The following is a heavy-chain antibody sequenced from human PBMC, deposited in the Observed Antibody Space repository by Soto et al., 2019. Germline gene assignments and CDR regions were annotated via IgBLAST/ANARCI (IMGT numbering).Heavy chain of an antibody. CDR3: AKGGRGTAPAPANSFAY. CDR2: IIPIFATV. D-gene: IGHD6-13*01. V-gene: IGHV1-69*01. Sequence: QVQLVQSGSEVKKPGSSVKVSCKASGGSFSSNPISWVRQAPGQGLEWMAGIIPIFATVHYAQKFQGRVTITRAERTSTASRGRPGPSLKNTPVISLAKGGRGTAPAPANSFAYWGRETLLT. CDR1: GGSFSSNP. J-gene: IGHJ4*02.